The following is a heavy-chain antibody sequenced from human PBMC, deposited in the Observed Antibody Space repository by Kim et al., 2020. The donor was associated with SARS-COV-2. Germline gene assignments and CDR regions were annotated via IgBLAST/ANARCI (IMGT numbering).Heavy chain of an antibody. D-gene: IGHD7-27*01. J-gene: IGHJ4*02. Sequence: EYAVSVKSRITINPDTSKNQFSLQLNSVTPEDTAVYYCARDQNWGWGFDYWGQGTLVTVSS. V-gene: IGHV6-1*01. CDR3: ARDQNWGWGFDY.